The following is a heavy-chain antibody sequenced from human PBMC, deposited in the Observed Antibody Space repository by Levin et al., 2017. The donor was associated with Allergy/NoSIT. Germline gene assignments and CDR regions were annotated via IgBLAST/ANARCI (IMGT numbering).Heavy chain of an antibody. D-gene: IGHD3-10*01. CDR3: ARGRGH. Sequence: GSLRLSCTVSGGSISSTTYYWGWFRQPPGTGLEWIGSISYSGNTPYNPSLKSRVTISVDTSNNQFSLKLTSVTAADTAVYYCARGRGHWGQGTLVTVSS. V-gene: IGHV4-39*01. CDR1: GGSISSTTYY. CDR2: ISYSGNT. J-gene: IGHJ4*02.